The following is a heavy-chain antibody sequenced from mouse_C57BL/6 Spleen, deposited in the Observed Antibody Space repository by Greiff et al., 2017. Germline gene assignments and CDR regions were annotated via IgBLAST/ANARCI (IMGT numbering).Heavy chain of an antibody. D-gene: IGHD2-5*01. CDR1: GYTFTSYW. CDR3: ARDYYSNYSAGFAY. V-gene: IGHV1-55*01. Sequence: QVQLQQPGAELVKPGASVKMSCKASGYTFTSYWITWVKQRPGQGLEWIGDIYPGSGSTNYNEKFKSKATLTVDTSSSTAYMQLSSLTSEDSAVYYCARDYYSNYSAGFAYWGQGTLVTVSA. J-gene: IGHJ3*01. CDR2: IYPGSGST.